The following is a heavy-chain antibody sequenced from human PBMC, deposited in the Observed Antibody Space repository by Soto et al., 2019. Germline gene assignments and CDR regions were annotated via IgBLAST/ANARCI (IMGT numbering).Heavy chain of an antibody. CDR2: INPNSGGT. J-gene: IGHJ6*02. V-gene: IGHV1-2*02. Sequence: ASVKVSCKASGYTFSGYYIHWLRQTPGQGLEWMGWINPNSGGTNYAQKFQGRVTVTRDTPTSTAYMELSRLTSDDTAVYYCARSLTEGYCTITGCYTRPLYGMDVWGQGTTVTVSS. D-gene: IGHD2-2*02. CDR1: GYTFSGYY. CDR3: ARSLTEGYCTITGCYTRPLYGMDV.